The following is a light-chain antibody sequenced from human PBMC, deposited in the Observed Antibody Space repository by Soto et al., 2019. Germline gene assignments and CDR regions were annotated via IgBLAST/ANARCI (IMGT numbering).Light chain of an antibody. CDR1: QSVSSSY. J-gene: IGKJ1*01. CDR2: GAS. V-gene: IGKV3-20*01. Sequence: ATLSFRASQSVSSSYLAWYQQKPGQAPRLLICGASSRATGIPDRFSGSGSGTDFTLTISRLEPEDFAVYYCQQYGSSPWTFGQGTKVDIK. CDR3: QQYGSSPWT.